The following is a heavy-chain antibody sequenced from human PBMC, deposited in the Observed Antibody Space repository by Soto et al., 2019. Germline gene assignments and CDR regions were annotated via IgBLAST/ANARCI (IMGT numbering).Heavy chain of an antibody. CDR1: GGTFNNYV. Sequence: QVQLVQSGAEVKKPGSSVKVSCRASGGTFNNYVINWVRQAPGQGLEWMAGIIPIFGTPNYAQKFQGRVTITADKSTSTAYMELNILRSEDTAVYYCAGRCDGTNCLAHFDYWGQGTLVTVSS. CDR3: AGRCDGTNCLAHFDY. D-gene: IGHD2-2*01. CDR2: IIPIFGTP. V-gene: IGHV1-69*06. J-gene: IGHJ4*02.